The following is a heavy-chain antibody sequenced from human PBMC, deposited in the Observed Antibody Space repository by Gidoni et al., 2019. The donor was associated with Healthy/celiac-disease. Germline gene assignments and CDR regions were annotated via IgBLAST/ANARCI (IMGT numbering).Heavy chain of an antibody. CDR1: GFTFSDYY. CDR3: ARHYSYDSSGYYHYYYYGMDV. Sequence: QVQLVESGGGLVKPGGSLRLSCAASGFTFSDYYLSWIRQAPGKGLECVSYISSSGSTIYYAYSVKGRFTISRDYAKNSLYLQMNSLRAEDTAVYYCARHYSYDSSGYYHYYYYGMDVWGQGTTVTVSS. CDR2: ISSSGSTI. D-gene: IGHD3-22*01. V-gene: IGHV3-11*01. J-gene: IGHJ6*02.